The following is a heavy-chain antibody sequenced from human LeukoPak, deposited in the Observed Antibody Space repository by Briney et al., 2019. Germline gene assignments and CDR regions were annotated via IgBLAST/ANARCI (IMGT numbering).Heavy chain of an antibody. J-gene: IGHJ6*03. Sequence: GGSLRLSCAASGFTVSSNYMSGVRQAPGKGLEWVSVIYSGGSTYYADSVKGRFTISRDNSKNTLYLQMNSLRAEDTAVYYCARPGVTGYYYMDVWGKGTTVTVSS. CDR1: GFTVSSNY. V-gene: IGHV3-53*01. CDR3: ARPGVTGYYYMDV. D-gene: IGHD1-1*01. CDR2: IYSGGST.